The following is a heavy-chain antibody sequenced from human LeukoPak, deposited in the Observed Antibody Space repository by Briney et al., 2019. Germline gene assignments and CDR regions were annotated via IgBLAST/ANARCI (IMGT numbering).Heavy chain of an antibody. CDR1: VYTFTGYY. CDR2: INPNSGGT. V-gene: IGHV1-2*02. Sequence: ASVTVSCKASVYTFTGYYMHWVRQAPGQGLEWMGWINPNSGGTNYAQKFQGRVTMTRDTSISTAYMELSRLRSDDTAVYYCARDLLWFGAVDYWGQGTLVTVSS. CDR3: ARDLLWFGAVDY. J-gene: IGHJ4*02. D-gene: IGHD3-10*01.